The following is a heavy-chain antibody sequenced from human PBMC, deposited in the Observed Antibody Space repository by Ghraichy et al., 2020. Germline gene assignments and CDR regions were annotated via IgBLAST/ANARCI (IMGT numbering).Heavy chain of an antibody. J-gene: IGHJ2*01. V-gene: IGHV4-61*02. Sequence: SETLSLTCSVSGGSISSGSYDWTWIRQPAGKGLQWIGRMYVSGTTNYNPSLKSRVAMSVDTSKNQFSLKLNSVTAADTAVYYCARIIVVADIYWYFDLWGRGTLVTVSS. CDR3: ARIIVVADIYWYFDL. CDR2: MYVSGTT. D-gene: IGHD6-19*01. CDR1: GGSISSGSYD.